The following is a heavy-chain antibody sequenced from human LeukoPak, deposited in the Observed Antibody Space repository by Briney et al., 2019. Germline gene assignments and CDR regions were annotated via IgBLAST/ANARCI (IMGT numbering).Heavy chain of an antibody. CDR3: AKGHYYDSSGFLPYFDY. CDR2: IYSGGST. D-gene: IGHD3-22*01. Sequence: GGSLRLSCAASGFTVSSNYMSWVRQAPGKGLEWVSVIYSGGSTYYADSVKGRFTISRDNSKNTLYLQMNSLRAEDTAVYYCAKGHYYDSSGFLPYFDYWGQGTLVTVSS. V-gene: IGHV3-53*05. CDR1: GFTVSSNY. J-gene: IGHJ4*02.